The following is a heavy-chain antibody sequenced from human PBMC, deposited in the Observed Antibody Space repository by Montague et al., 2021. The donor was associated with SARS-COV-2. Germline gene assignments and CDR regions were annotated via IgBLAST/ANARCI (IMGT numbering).Heavy chain of an antibody. CDR1: GGSISSSSYY. J-gene: IGHJ5*02. D-gene: IGHD3-9*01. V-gene: IGHV4-39*01. CDR3: ARRSYDILTGYSIPNWFDP. CDR2: IYYSGST. Sequence: SETLSLTCTVSGGSISSSSYYWGRLRQPPGKGLEWIGSIYYSGSTYYNPSLKSRVTISVDTPKNQFSLKLSSVTAADTAVYYCARRSYDILTGYSIPNWFDPWGRGTLVTVSS.